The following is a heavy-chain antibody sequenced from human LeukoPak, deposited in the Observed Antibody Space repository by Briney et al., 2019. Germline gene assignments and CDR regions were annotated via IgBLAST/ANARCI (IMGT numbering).Heavy chain of an antibody. CDR3: ASRRDSSYYYDSSGDFDY. J-gene: IGHJ4*02. D-gene: IGHD3-22*01. CDR1: GGSISSSSYY. V-gene: IGHV4-39*01. Sequence: PSETLSLTCTVSGGSISSSSYYWGWIRQPPGKGLEWIGSIYYSGSTYYNPSLKSRVTISVDTSKNQFSLKLSSVTAADTAVYYCASRRDSSYYYDSSGDFDYWGQGTLVTVSS. CDR2: IYYSGST.